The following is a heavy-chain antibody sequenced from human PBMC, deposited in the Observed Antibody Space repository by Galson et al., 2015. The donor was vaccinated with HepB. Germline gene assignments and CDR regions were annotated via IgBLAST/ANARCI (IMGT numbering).Heavy chain of an antibody. D-gene: IGHD1-26*01. V-gene: IGHV3-9*01. CDR1: GFTFDDYA. CDR2: ITWNSGSI. CDR3: AKELDKVGYYYLDV. J-gene: IGHJ6*03. Sequence: SLRLSCAASGFTFDDYAMHWVRQAPGKGLEWVSGITWNSGSINYADSVKGRFTISRDNAKNSLYLQMNSLRAEDTALYYCAKELDKVGYYYLDVWGKGTTVTVAS.